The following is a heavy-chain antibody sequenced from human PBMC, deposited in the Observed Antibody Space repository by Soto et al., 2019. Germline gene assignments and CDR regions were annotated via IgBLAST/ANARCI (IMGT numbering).Heavy chain of an antibody. V-gene: IGHV1-69*13. CDR3: ATGPTYYYGSGSPYYFDY. CDR1: GGTFSSYA. CDR2: IIPIFGTA. Sequence: GASVKVSCKASGGTFSSYAISWVRQAPGQGLEWMGGIIPIFGTANYAQKFQGRVTIAADESTSTDYMQLSSLRSEDTAVYYCATGPTYYYGSGSPYYFDYWGQGTLVTVSS. J-gene: IGHJ4*02. D-gene: IGHD3-10*01.